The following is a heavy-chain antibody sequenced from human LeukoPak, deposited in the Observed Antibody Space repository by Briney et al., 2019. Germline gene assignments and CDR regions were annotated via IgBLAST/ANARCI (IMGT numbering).Heavy chain of an antibody. V-gene: IGHV4-59*01. J-gene: IGHJ4*02. Sequence: SETLSLTCTVSGGSISSYYWSWIRQPPGKGLEWIGDISYSGSTNYNPTLKSRVTISVDTSKNQFSLTLSSVTAADAAVYYCARSLPGSGYYVRRFDYWGQGTLVIVSS. CDR2: ISYSGST. CDR3: ARSLPGSGYYVRRFDY. D-gene: IGHD3-22*01. CDR1: GGSISSYY.